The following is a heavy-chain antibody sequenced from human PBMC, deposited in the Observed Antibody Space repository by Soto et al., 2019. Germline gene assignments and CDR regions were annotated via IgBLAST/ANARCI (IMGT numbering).Heavy chain of an antibody. CDR1: GFTFSSYS. CDR3: ARDGADILTGYYYYYGMDV. J-gene: IGHJ6*02. D-gene: IGHD3-9*01. CDR2: ISSSSSYI. V-gene: IGHV3-21*01. Sequence: EVQLVESGGGLVKPGGSLRLSCAASGFTFSSYSMNWVRQAPGKGLEWVSSISSSSSYIYYADSVKGRFTISRDNAKNSLYLQMNSLRAEDTAVYYCARDGADILTGYYYYYGMDVWGQGTKVTVSS.